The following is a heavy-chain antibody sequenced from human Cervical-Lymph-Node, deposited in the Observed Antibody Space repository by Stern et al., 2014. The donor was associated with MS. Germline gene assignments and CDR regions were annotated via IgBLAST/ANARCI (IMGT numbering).Heavy chain of an antibody. CDR1: GFTFGRHS. J-gene: IGHJ4*02. D-gene: IGHD6-25*01. CDR2: ISYDGSSQ. V-gene: IGHV3-30-3*01. CDR3: ARPAAARYFDY. Sequence: VQLVESGGGVVQPGRSLRLSCATSGFTFGRHSMHWVRQAPGTGLELVAIISYDGSSQHYADSVKGRFTISRDNSNNTLYLQMNSLKVEDTAMYYCARPAAARYFDYWGQGSQVTVSS.